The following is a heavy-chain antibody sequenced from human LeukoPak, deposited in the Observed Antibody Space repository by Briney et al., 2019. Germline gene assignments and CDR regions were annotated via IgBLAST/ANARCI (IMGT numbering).Heavy chain of an antibody. D-gene: IGHD3-9*01. CDR1: GFTFSNYA. V-gene: IGHV3-23*01. CDR2: ITGGGSGI. Sequence: PGASLRLSCAASGFTFSNYAMSWVRQAPGKGLEWVSAITGGGSGIYYADSMKSPFTISRDNSKNTLYLQINSLRAEDTAVYYCAKWGDYDVLTGYYVSDYWGQGTLVTVSS. CDR3: AKWGDYDVLTGYYVSDY. J-gene: IGHJ4*02.